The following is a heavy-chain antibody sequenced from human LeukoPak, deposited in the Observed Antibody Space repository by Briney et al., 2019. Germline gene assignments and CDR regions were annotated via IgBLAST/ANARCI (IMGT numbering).Heavy chain of an antibody. CDR2: IYPGDSDT. Sequence: GESLKLSCKGSGYSFTSYWIGWARQMPGKGVEWMGIIYPGDSDTRYSPSFQGQVTISADKSISTAYLQWSSLKASDTAMYYCTRSASRGQGDYWGQGTLVTVSS. V-gene: IGHV5-51*01. CDR3: TRSASRGQGDY. J-gene: IGHJ4*02. CDR1: GYSFTSYW.